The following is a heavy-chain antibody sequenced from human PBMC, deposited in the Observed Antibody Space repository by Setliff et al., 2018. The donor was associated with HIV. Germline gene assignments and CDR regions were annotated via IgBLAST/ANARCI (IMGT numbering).Heavy chain of an antibody. CDR2: IYYSGST. CDR1: GGSISSSSYY. V-gene: IGHV4-39*01. Sequence: SETLSLTCTVSGGSISSSSYYWGWIRQPPGKGLEWIGSIYYSGSTYYNPSLKSRVTISVDTSKNQFSLKLSSVTAADTAVYYCARYCSSTSCYMCAFYIWGQGTMVTVSS. J-gene: IGHJ3*02. CDR3: ARYCSSTSCYMCAFYI. D-gene: IGHD2-2*02.